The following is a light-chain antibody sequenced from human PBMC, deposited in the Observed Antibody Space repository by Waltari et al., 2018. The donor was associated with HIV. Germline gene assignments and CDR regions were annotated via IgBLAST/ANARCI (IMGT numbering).Light chain of an antibody. Sequence: NFMLTQPHSVSESPGKTVTISCTRTGGSITSNYVQWYQRRPGGSPTTVIYEDDQRPSGVPGRFSGYIDSSSNSASLTISGLKPEDEADYYCQSSDRNNQVFGGGTKLTVL. CDR3: QSSDRNNQV. CDR1: GGSITSNY. V-gene: IGLV6-57*01. J-gene: IGLJ3*02. CDR2: EDD.